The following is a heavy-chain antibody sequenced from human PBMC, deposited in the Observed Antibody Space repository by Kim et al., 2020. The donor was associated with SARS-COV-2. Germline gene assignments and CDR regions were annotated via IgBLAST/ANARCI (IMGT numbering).Heavy chain of an antibody. CDR3: TTSSGGVDIFDGFDPLDP. V-gene: IGHV3-20*04. J-gene: IGHJ5*02. CDR1: GLSIDDFA. D-gene: IGHD3-9*01. CDR2: ISWNGNIA. Sequence: GGSLRLSCTGTGLSIDDFAMNWVRQPPGKGLEWVSGISWNGNIAIYGDSVKGRFTVSRDNAKNSLYLQMDNLGAEDTAFYYCTTSSGGVDIFDGFDPLDP.